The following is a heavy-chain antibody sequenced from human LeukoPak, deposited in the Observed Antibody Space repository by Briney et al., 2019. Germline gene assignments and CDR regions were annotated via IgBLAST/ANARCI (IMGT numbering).Heavy chain of an antibody. J-gene: IGHJ4*02. V-gene: IGHV1-2*02. CDR2: INPNSGGT. D-gene: IGHD2-15*01. CDR3: GRDLLGCSGGAYYSSDF. Sequence: ATVKVSCKASGYTFTGYYMHWVRQAPGQGLEWMGWINPNSGGTNYAQRFQARVTMTTDTSTNTAYMELRSLKSDDTAVYYCGRDLLGCSGGAYYSSDFCGQGTQVIVSS. CDR1: GYTFTGYY.